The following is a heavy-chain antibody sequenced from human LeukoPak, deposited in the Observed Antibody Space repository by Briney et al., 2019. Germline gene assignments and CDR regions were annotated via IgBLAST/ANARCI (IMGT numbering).Heavy chain of an antibody. D-gene: IGHD6-19*01. V-gene: IGHV4-59*01. CDR3: ARDTTVASGMQY. CDR1: GGSISTFS. CDR2: IYIKST. J-gene: IGHJ4*02. Sequence: PSETLSLTCTVSGGSISTFSWSWIRQFPGKGLEWIGSIYIKSTNYNPSLKGRVAISADTSKNQFSLRLDSVTTADTAVYYCARDTTVASGMQYWGQGTLVTVSS.